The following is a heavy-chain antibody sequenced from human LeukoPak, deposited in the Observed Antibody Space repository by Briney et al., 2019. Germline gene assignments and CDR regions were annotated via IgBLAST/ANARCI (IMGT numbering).Heavy chain of an antibody. V-gene: IGHV3-23*01. J-gene: IGHJ4*02. CDR1: GFTTSSNY. CDR2: ISGSGGST. Sequence: GGPLRLSCAASGFTTSSNYMSWVRQAAGKGLGWVSAISGSGGSTYYVDSVKGRFTISRDNSKNTLYLQMNSLRAEDTAVYYCAKRDYGDYEVPFDYWGQGTLVTVSS. D-gene: IGHD4-17*01. CDR3: AKRDYGDYEVPFDY.